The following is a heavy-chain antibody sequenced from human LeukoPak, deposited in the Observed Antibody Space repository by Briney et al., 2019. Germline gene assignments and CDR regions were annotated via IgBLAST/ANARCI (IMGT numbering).Heavy chain of an antibody. V-gene: IGHV3-73*01. J-gene: IGHJ4*02. CDR1: GFTFSGSA. D-gene: IGHD5-24*01. CDR3: TRERDGDGYNSD. Sequence: GGSLRLSCAASGFTFSGSALHWVRQASGKGLEWVGRIRSTANGYATAYAASVKGRFTISRDDSKNTAYLQMNSLKTEDTAVYYCTRERDGDGYNSDWGQGTLVTVSS. CDR2: IRSTANGYAT.